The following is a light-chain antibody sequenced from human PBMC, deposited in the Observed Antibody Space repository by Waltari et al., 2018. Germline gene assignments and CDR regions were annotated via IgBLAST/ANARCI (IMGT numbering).Light chain of an antibody. V-gene: IGKV3-15*01. Sequence: EVVMTQSTATLSVSPGDRVTLSCRASQSVGYNLAWFQQQPGQAPRLLIYGASTRATDIPDRFSGSGSGTAFTLTISSLQSEDFANYYCQQYNNWQITFGQGTRLDLK. CDR3: QQYNNWQIT. CDR1: QSVGYN. CDR2: GAS. J-gene: IGKJ5*01.